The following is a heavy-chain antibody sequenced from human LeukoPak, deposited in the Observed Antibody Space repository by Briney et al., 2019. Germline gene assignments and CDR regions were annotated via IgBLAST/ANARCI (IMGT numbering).Heavy chain of an antibody. CDR1: GFTFSSYG. J-gene: IGHJ4*02. Sequence: GGSLRLSCAASGFTFSSYGMHWVRQAPGKGLEWVAVISYDGSNKYYADSVKGRFTISRDNSKNTLYLQMDSLRAEDTAVYYCAKVNTVTPYDYWGRGTLVTVSS. CDR2: ISYDGSNK. CDR3: AKVNTVTPYDY. D-gene: IGHD4-17*01. V-gene: IGHV3-30*18.